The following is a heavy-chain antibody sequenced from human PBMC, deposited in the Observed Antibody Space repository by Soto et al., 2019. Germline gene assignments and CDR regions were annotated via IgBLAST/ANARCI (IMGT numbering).Heavy chain of an antibody. CDR2: ISSSSYI. J-gene: IGHJ4*02. CDR3: ARGQNTAMSD. CDR1: GFTFSSYS. D-gene: IGHD5-18*01. V-gene: IGHV3-21*01. Sequence: GGSLRLSCAASGFTFSSYSMNWVRQAPGKGLEWVSSISSSSYIYYADSVKGRFTISRDNAKNSLYLQMNSLRAEDMAVYYCARGQNTAMSDWGQGTLVTVSS.